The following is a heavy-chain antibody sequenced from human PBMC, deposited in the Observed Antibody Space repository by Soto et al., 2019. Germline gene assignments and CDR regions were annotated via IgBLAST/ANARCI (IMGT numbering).Heavy chain of an antibody. CDR2: IHSDGSST. J-gene: IGHJ3*01. D-gene: IGHD2-21*02. CDR1: GFTFSYYW. V-gene: IGHV3-74*01. Sequence: EVRLVESEGGLVQPGGSLSLSCAASGFTFSYYWMHWVRQPPGQGLLWVSRIHSDGSSTTYADSVKGRFTISRDNAKNTVSLQMNSLRVEDTGVYFCARGDRGAFDLWGQGTMVTVSS. CDR3: ARGDRGAFDL.